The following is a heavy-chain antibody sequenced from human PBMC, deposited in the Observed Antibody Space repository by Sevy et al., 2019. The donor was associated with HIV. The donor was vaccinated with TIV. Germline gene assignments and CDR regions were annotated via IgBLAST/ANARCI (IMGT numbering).Heavy chain of an antibody. CDR1: GGSVSSRSYY. CDR3: ASDAGSYYFDY. D-gene: IGHD6-13*01. J-gene: IGHJ4*02. V-gene: IGHV4-61*01. CDR2: IYYSGST. Sequence: SETLSLTCTVSGGSVSSRSYYWSWIRHPPGKGLDGIGYIYYSGSTNYNPCLKILVTISVDTSKNQFSLKLSSVTAADTAVYYCASDAGSYYFDYWGQGTLVTVSS.